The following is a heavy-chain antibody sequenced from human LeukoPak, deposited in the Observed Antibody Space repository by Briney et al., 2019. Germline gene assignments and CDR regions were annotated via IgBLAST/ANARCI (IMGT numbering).Heavy chain of an antibody. CDR1: GFTFSSYW. CDR2: IKQDGSEK. CDR3: ARVFRPSLTVFIIRGAFDI. Sequence: GGSLRLSCAASGFTFSSYWMSWVRQAPGKGLEWVANIKQDGSEKYYVDSVKGRFTISRDNDKNSLYLQMNSLRVEDTAVYYCARVFRPSLTVFIIRGAFDIWGQGTMVTVSS. V-gene: IGHV3-7*01. J-gene: IGHJ3*02. D-gene: IGHD3-3*01.